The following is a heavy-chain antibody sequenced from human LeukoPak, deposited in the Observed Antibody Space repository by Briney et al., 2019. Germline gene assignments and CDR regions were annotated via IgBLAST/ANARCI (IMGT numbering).Heavy chain of an antibody. CDR3: AREGGGPTVTTPPEYYYGMDV. Sequence: PGRSLRLSCAASGFTVSSNYMSWVRQDPGKGLEWVSVIYSGGSTYYADSVKGRFTISRHNSKNTLYLQMNSLRAEDTAVYYCAREGGGPTVTTPPEYYYGMDVWGQGTTVTVSS. V-gene: IGHV3-53*04. CDR1: GFTVSSNY. CDR2: IYSGGST. J-gene: IGHJ6*02. D-gene: IGHD4-17*01.